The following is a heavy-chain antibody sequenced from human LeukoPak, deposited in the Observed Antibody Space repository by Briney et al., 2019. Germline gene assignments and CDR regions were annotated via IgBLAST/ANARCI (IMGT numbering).Heavy chain of an antibody. CDR1: GGSISSSSYY. J-gene: IGHJ4*02. V-gene: IGHV4-39*07. CDR2: IYYSGTT. CDR3: AREVFITMVRGVIMMFEY. Sequence: SETLSLTCTVSGGSISSSSYYWGWIRQPPGKGLEWIGSIYYSGTTYYSPSLKSRVTISVDTSKNQFSLKLSSVTAADTAVYYCAREVFITMVRGVIMMFEYWGQGTLVTVSS. D-gene: IGHD3-10*01.